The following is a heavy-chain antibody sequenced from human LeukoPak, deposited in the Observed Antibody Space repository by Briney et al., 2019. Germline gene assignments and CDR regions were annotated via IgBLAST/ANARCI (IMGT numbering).Heavy chain of an antibody. CDR2: ISYDGSNK. V-gene: IGHV3-30-3*01. CDR3: ARDLSAAGSPDY. D-gene: IGHD6-13*01. CDR1: GFTFSSYA. J-gene: IGHJ4*02. Sequence: GRSLRLSCAASGFTFSSYAMHWVRQAPGKRLEWVAVISYDGSNKYYADSVKGRFTISRDNSKNTLYLQMNSLRAEDTAVYYCARDLSAAGSPDYWGQGTLVTVSS.